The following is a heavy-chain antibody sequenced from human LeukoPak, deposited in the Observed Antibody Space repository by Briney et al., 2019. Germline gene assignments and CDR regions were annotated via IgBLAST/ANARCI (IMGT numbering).Heavy chain of an antibody. CDR1: GGTFSSYA. CDR2: IIPIFGTA. Sequence: ASVKVSCKASGGTFSSYAISWVRQAPGQGLEWMGGIIPIFGTANYAQKFQGKVTITADESTSTAYMELSSLRSEDTAVYYCARVFSNDILTGYYSYYCYYGMDVWGQGTTVTVSS. V-gene: IGHV1-69*01. D-gene: IGHD3-9*01. J-gene: IGHJ6*02. CDR3: ARVFSNDILTGYYSYYCYYGMDV.